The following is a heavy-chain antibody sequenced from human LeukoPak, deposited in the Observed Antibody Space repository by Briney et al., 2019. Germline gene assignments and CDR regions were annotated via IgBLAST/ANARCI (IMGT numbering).Heavy chain of an antibody. D-gene: IGHD6-13*01. V-gene: IGHV4-59*12. CDR1: GGSISSYY. J-gene: IGHJ4*02. CDR3: ARRRAAGTIPERYFDY. Sequence: PSGTLSLTCTVSGGSISSYYWSWIRQPPGKGLEWIGYIYYSGSTNYNPSLKSRVTISVDTSKNQFSLKLSSVTAADTAVYYCARRRAAGTIPERYFDYWGQGTLVTVSS. CDR2: IYYSGST.